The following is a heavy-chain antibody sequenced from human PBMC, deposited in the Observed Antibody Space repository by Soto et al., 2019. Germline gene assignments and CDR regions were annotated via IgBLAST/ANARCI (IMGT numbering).Heavy chain of an antibody. CDR3: AKRHYDYVWGSYHLGYYFDY. Sequence: TGGTLRLSCAASGFTLSSYAMSWVHQAPGKGLEWVSAISGSGGSTYYADSVKGRFTISRDNSKNTLYLQMNSLRAEGTAVYYCAKRHYDYVWGSYHLGYYFDYWGQGTLVTVSS. V-gene: IGHV3-23*01. CDR1: GFTLSSYA. D-gene: IGHD3-16*02. CDR2: ISGSGGST. J-gene: IGHJ4*02.